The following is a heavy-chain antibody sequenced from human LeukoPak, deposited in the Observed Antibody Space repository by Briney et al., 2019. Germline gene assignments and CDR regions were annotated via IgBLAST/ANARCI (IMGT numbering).Heavy chain of an antibody. D-gene: IGHD6-19*01. Sequence: GGSLRLSCAASGFSFSVYWMHWVRQAPGKGPVWVSRIKTDGSITDYADFVKGRFTISRDNAKNTLYLQMNSLRAEDTAVYYCARIGSNGIYYYYYYMDVWGKGTTVTISS. J-gene: IGHJ6*03. CDR2: IKTDGSIT. CDR1: GFSFSVYW. CDR3: ARIGSNGIYYYYYYMDV. V-gene: IGHV3-74*01.